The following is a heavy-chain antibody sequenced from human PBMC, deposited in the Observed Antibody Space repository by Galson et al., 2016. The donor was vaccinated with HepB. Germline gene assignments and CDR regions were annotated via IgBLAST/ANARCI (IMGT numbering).Heavy chain of an antibody. J-gene: IGHJ6*02. Sequence: SLRLSCAASGFTFSSYSMNWVRQAPGKGLEWVSSIGSNNRYIYYADSVRGRFTIPRDHAKTSLYLPMSRLRAEDTAVYYCAGWYLGYRFYGMDVWGQGTTVTVSS. CDR3: AGWYLGYRFYGMDV. D-gene: IGHD6-19*01. V-gene: IGHV3-21*01. CDR2: IGSNNRYI. CDR1: GFTFSSYS.